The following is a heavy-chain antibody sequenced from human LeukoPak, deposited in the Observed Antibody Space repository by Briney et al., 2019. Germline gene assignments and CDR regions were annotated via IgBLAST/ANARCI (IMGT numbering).Heavy chain of an antibody. Sequence: PSETLSLTCSVSGYSISSGYYWGWIRQPPGKGLEWIGSIYHSGSTYYNPSLKSRVTISVDTSKNQFSLKLSSVTAADTAVYYCARDLRYCSGGSCYSGPCDYWGQGTLVTVSS. J-gene: IGHJ4*02. V-gene: IGHV4-38-2*02. D-gene: IGHD2-15*01. CDR2: IYHSGST. CDR3: ARDLRYCSGGSCYSGPCDY. CDR1: GYSISSGYY.